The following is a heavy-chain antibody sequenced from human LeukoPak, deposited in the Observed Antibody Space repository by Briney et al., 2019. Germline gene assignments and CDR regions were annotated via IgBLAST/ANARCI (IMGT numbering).Heavy chain of an antibody. D-gene: IGHD3-10*01. Sequence: SETLSLTCAVYGGSFSGNYWIWIRQPPGKGLEWIGEMNHSGSTNYNPSLKSRVTMSVDRSKNQFSLKLSSVTAADTAVYYCARIGSYGSGSYYYYGMDVWGQGTTVTVSS. CDR3: ARIGSYGSGSYYYYGMDV. CDR2: MNHSGST. V-gene: IGHV4-34*01. J-gene: IGHJ6*02. CDR1: GGSFSGNY.